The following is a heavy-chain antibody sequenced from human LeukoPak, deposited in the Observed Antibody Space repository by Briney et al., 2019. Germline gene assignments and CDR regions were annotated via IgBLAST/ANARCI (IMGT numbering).Heavy chain of an antibody. CDR3: ARQYCSSTSCYRWDY. Sequence: GGSLRLSCAASGFTFSSYSMNWVRQAPGKGLEWVSSISSSSSYIYYADSVKGRFTISRDNAKNSLYLQMNSLRAEDTAVYYCARQYCSSTSCYRWDYWGQGTLVTVSS. V-gene: IGHV3-21*01. D-gene: IGHD2-2*01. CDR1: GFTFSSYS. J-gene: IGHJ4*02. CDR2: ISSSSSYI.